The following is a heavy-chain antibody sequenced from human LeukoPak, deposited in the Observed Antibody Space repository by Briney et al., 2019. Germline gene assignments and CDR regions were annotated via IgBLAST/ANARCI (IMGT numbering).Heavy chain of an antibody. J-gene: IGHJ4*02. CDR1: GGSISSYY. Sequence: SETLSLTCTVSGGSISSYYWSWIRQPPGKGLEWIGYIYYSGSTNYNPSLKTRVTISVDTSKNQFSLKLSSVTAADTAVYYCARAYGDYVNYWGQGTLVTVSS. CDR3: ARAYGDYVNY. CDR2: IYYSGST. V-gene: IGHV4-59*01. D-gene: IGHD4-17*01.